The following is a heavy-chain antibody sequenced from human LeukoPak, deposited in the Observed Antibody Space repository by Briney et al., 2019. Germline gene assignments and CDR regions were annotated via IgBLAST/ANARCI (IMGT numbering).Heavy chain of an antibody. Sequence: SETLSLTCAVSGYSISSGYYWGWIRQPPGKGLEWIGSIYHSGSTYYNPSLKSRVTISVDTSKNQFSLKLSSVTASDTAVYYCARDVITRGLDYWGQGTLVTVSS. CDR3: ARDVITRGLDY. D-gene: IGHD3-10*01. CDR2: IYHSGST. V-gene: IGHV4-38-2*01. CDR1: GYSISSGYY. J-gene: IGHJ4*02.